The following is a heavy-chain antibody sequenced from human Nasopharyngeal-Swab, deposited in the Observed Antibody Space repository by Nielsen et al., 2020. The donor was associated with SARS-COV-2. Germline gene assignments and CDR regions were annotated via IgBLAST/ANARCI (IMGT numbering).Heavy chain of an antibody. CDR2: IIPVLPIT. J-gene: IGHJ6*03. D-gene: IGHD5-24*01. CDR3: ARGGWLRRDYYYVYYYMDV. V-gene: IGHV1-69*10. Sequence: SVKVSCKTSGGTFSSYGISWVRQAPGEGLEWMGGIIPVLPITRYAQKFRDRVTITADTSTSKAYMELSSLRSEDTATYYCARGGWLRRDYYYVYYYMDVWGKGTTVTVSS. CDR1: GGTFSSYG.